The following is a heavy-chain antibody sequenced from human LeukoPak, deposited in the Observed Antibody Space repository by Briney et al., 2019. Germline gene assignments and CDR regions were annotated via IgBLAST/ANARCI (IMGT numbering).Heavy chain of an antibody. CDR2: ISGSGART. Sequence: PGWSLRLSCAASGFTFSNFAMSWVRQAPGKGLEGVSSISGSGARTYYADSVNGRLTISRDNSQNTLYLQMNSLRADDTALYYCAKDKSGGWELLRDHDAFDIWGQGTMVTVSS. J-gene: IGHJ3*02. CDR1: GFTFSNFA. CDR3: AKDKSGGWELLRDHDAFDI. D-gene: IGHD1-26*01. V-gene: IGHV3-23*01.